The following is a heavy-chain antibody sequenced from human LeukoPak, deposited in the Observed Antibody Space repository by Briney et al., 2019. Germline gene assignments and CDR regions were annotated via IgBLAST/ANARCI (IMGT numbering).Heavy chain of an antibody. D-gene: IGHD4-11*01. CDR3: ARDMTTVTTQSTFDY. J-gene: IGHJ4*02. CDR1: GGTFSSYE. V-gene: IGHV1-69*10. Sequence: ASVKVSCKASGGTFSSYEISWVRQAPGQGLEWMGGITPMFGIAKYAQKFQGRVTMTRDTSTSTVYMELSSLRSEDTAVYYCARDMTTVTTQSTFDYWGQGTLVTVSS. CDR2: ITPMFGIA.